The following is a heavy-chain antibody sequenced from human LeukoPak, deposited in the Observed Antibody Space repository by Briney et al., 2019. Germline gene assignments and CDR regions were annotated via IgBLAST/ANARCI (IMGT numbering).Heavy chain of an antibody. Sequence: ASVKVSCKASGYTFTSYDINWVRQATGQGLEWMGWMNPNSGNTGYAQKFQGRVTMTTDTSTSTAYMELRSLRSDDTAVYYCARDRPGYCSSTSCASPWWYYYYGMDVWGQGTTVTVSS. CDR3: ARDRPGYCSSTSCASPWWYYYYGMDV. D-gene: IGHD2-2*01. CDR1: GYTFTSYD. V-gene: IGHV1-8*01. CDR2: MNPNSGNT. J-gene: IGHJ6*02.